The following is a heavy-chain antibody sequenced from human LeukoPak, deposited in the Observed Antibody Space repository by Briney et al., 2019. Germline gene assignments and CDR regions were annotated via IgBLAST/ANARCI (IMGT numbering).Heavy chain of an antibody. Sequence: SETLSLTCTVSGGSISSYYWSWIRQPAGKGLEWIGRIYTSGSTNYNPSLKSRVTMSVDTSKNQFSLKLSSVTAADTAVYYCARGYMKSSGYYRYPYYYYYTDVWGKGTTVTVSS. V-gene: IGHV4-4*07. CDR3: ARGYMKSSGYYRYPYYYYYTDV. CDR2: IYTSGST. CDR1: GGSISSYY. J-gene: IGHJ6*03. D-gene: IGHD3-22*01.